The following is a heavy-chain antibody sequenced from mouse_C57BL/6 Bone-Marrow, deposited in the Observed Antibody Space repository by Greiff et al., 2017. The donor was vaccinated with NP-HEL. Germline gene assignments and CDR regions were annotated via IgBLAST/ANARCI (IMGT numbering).Heavy chain of an antibody. D-gene: IGHD4-1*01. CDR1: GFTFSDYG. CDR2: ISSGSSTI. Sequence: DVMLVESGGGLVKPGGSLKLSCAASGFTFSDYGMHWVRQAPEKGLEWVAYISSGSSTIYYADTVKGRFTISRDNAKNTLFLQMTSLRSEDTAMYYCARETGNAMDYWGQGTSVTVSS. V-gene: IGHV5-17*01. J-gene: IGHJ4*01. CDR3: ARETGNAMDY.